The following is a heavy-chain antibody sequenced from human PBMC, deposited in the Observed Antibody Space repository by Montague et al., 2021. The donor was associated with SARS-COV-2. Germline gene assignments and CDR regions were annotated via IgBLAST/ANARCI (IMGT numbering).Heavy chain of an antibody. V-gene: IGHV4-59*01. CDR3: ARDFEPQVWPLAIGY. Sequence: SETLSLTCNVYGDSMSGYYWTWIRQIPGKGLEWIGYIYHGGSSNYNPSLKSRVTISVDSAKNQFSLKLTSVTAADTAVYFCARDFEPQVWPLAIGYWGQGTLVTVSS. CDR2: IYHGGSS. D-gene: IGHD5-18*01. J-gene: IGHJ4*02. CDR1: GDSMSGYY.